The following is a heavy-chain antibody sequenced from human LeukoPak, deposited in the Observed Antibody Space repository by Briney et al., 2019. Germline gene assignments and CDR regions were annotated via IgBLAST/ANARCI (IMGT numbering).Heavy chain of an antibody. J-gene: IGHJ5*02. D-gene: IGHD2-2*02. V-gene: IGHV1-2*02. CDR3: ARDPLVVVPAAIIGNWFDP. Sequence: ASVKVSCKASGYTFTGYYMHWVRQAPGQGLEWMGWINPNSGGTNYAQKFQGRVAMTRDRSISTAYMELSRLRSDDTAVYYCARDPLVVVPAAIIGNWFDPWGQGTLVTVSS. CDR1: GYTFTGYY. CDR2: INPNSGGT.